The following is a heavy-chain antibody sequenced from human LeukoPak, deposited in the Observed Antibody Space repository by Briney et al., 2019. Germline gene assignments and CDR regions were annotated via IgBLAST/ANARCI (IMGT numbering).Heavy chain of an antibody. CDR1: GYSITSGYY. D-gene: IGHD2-15*01. CDR3: TRGYCSGGSCYPSLDY. V-gene: IGHV4-38-2*02. J-gene: IGHJ4*02. Sequence: PSETLSLTCTASGYSITSGYYWGWIRQPPGKGLDWIGNIYHSGSTYYNPSLKSRVTISVDTSKNQFSLKLSSVTAADTAVYYCTRGYCSGGSCYPSLDYWGQGTLVTVSS. CDR2: IYHSGST.